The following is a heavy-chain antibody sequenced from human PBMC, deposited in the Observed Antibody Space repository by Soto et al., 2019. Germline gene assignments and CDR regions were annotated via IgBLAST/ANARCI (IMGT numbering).Heavy chain of an antibody. CDR2: INAGNGNT. CDR1: GYTFTSYA. Sequence: ASVKVSCKASGYTFTSYAMHWVRQAPGQRLEWMGWINAGNGNTKYSQKFQGRVTITRDTSTRTAYMELRSLRSDDTAVYYCATYYDSWSGYYTQPYYYYYGMDVWGQGTTVTVSS. CDR3: ATYYDSWSGYYTQPYYYYYGMDV. D-gene: IGHD3-3*01. J-gene: IGHJ6*02. V-gene: IGHV1-3*01.